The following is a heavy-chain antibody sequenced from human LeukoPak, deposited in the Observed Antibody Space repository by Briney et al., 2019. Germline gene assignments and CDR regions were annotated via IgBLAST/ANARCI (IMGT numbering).Heavy chain of an antibody. CDR3: ARAGGDNCLEGDDY. V-gene: IGHV1-18*01. Sequence: ASVKVSCKASGYTFTSYGISWVRQAPGQGLEWMGWISAYNGNTNYAQKLQGRVTMTTDTSTSTAYMGLRSLRSDDTAVYYCARAGGDNCLEGDDYWGQGTLVTVSS. CDR2: ISAYNGNT. D-gene: IGHD1-1*01. J-gene: IGHJ4*02. CDR1: GYTFTSYG.